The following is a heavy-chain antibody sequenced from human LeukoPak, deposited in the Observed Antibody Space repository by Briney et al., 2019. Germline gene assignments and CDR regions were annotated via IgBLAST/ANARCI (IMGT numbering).Heavy chain of an antibody. Sequence: GGTLRLSCAASGFTFSSHGMSWVRQAPGKGLEWVSAISGSGDSTYYADSVKGRFTISRDNSKNTLYLQMNSLRAEDTAVYYCANIWFGELLTLDYWGQGTLVTVSS. J-gene: IGHJ4*02. CDR2: ISGSGDST. V-gene: IGHV3-23*01. CDR3: ANIWFGELLTLDY. D-gene: IGHD3-10*01. CDR1: GFTFSSHG.